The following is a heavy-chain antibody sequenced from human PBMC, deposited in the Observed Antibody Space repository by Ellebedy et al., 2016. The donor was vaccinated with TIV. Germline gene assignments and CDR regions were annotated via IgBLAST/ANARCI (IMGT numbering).Heavy chain of an antibody. D-gene: IGHD2-2*01. V-gene: IGHV3-23*01. CDR3: AKDPRYQLLWSDAFDI. CDR1: GFTFSSYA. CDR2: ISGSGGST. Sequence: GGSLRPSXAASGFTFSSYAMSWVRQAPGKGLEWVSAISGSGGSTYYADSVKGRFTISRDNSKNTLYLQMNSLRAEDTAVYYCAKDPRYQLLWSDAFDIWGQGTMVTVSS. J-gene: IGHJ3*02.